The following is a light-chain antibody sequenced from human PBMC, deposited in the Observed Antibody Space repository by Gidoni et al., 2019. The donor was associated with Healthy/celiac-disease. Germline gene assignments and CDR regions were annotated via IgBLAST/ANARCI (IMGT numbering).Light chain of an antibody. CDR1: QSVSSY. V-gene: IGKV3-11*01. Sequence: EIVLTQSPATLSLSPGERATLSCRASQSVSSYLAWYQQKPGQAPRLIIYDASIRATGIPAWFSGSGSGADFPLTISSLEPEDFAVYYCQQRSNFPLTFGGGTKVEIK. CDR3: QQRSNFPLT. J-gene: IGKJ4*01. CDR2: DAS.